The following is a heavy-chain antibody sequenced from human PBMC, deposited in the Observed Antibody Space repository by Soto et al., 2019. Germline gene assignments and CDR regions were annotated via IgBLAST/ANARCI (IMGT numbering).Heavy chain of an antibody. CDR2: IDPSDSYT. D-gene: IGHD2-15*01. Sequence: PGESLQISCNGSGYSFTIYWISWVRQMPGKGLEWMGRIDPSDSYTNYSPSFQGHVTISADKSISTAYLQWSSLKASDTAMYYCARFSSSVVSNYYYYGMDVWGQGTTVTVSS. V-gene: IGHV5-10-1*01. CDR1: GYSFTIYW. CDR3: ARFSSSVVSNYYYYGMDV. J-gene: IGHJ6*02.